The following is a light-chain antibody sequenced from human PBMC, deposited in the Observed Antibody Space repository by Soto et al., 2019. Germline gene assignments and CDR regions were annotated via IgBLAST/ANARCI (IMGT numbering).Light chain of an antibody. CDR1: QSISSY. Sequence: DILMTQSPSSLSASVGDRVTITCRASQSISSYLNWYQQKPGKAPKLLIYAASSLQSGVPSRFSGSGSGTDFTLTISSLQPEDFATYYGQQSCSSPFTFGPGTKVDIK. CDR2: AAS. V-gene: IGKV1-39*01. J-gene: IGKJ3*01. CDR3: QQSCSSPFT.